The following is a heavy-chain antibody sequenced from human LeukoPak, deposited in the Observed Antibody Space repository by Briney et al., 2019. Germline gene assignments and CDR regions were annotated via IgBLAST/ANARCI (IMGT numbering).Heavy chain of an antibody. Sequence: SETLSLTCTVSGGSIVSYYWTWIRQPPGKGLEWIGYIYYSGSTNYNPSLKSRVSISVDTSKNQSSLKLSSVTAADTAVYYCARIAVSSGWGYFDYWGQGTLVTASS. J-gene: IGHJ4*02. V-gene: IGHV4-59*01. CDR3: ARIAVSSGWGYFDY. D-gene: IGHD6-19*01. CDR2: IYYSGST. CDR1: GGSIVSYY.